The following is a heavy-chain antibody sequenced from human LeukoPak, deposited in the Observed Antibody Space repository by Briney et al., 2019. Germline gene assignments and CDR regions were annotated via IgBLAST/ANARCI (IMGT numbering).Heavy chain of an antibody. Sequence: GASVKLSCKASGGTFSSYAISWVRLAPGQGLEWMGGIIPIFGKANYARKLQGRVTITADESTSTAYMELSSLRSEDTAVYYCARGIGAGGLNWFDPWGQGTLVTVSS. CDR2: IIPIFGKA. CDR3: ARGIGAGGLNWFDP. V-gene: IGHV1-69*13. J-gene: IGHJ5*02. D-gene: IGHD3-16*01. CDR1: GGTFSSYA.